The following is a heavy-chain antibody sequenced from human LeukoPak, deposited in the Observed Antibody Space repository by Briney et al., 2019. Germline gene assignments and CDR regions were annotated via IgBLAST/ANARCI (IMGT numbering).Heavy chain of an antibody. D-gene: IGHD2-8*01. CDR3: AREGGVAYCTNGVCHFDY. CDR1: GYTFTSYD. CDR2: MNPNGGNT. V-gene: IGHV1-8*03. Sequence: GASVKVSCKASGYTFTSYDINWVRQATGQGLEWMGWMNPNGGNTGYAQKFQGRVTITRNTSISTAYMELSSLRSEDTAVYYCAREGGVAYCTNGVCHFDYWGQGTLVTVSS. J-gene: IGHJ4*02.